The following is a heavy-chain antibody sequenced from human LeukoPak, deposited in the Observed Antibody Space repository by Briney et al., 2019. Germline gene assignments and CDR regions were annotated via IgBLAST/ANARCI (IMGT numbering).Heavy chain of an antibody. V-gene: IGHV4-4*07. J-gene: IGHJ3*02. Sequence: KTSETLSLTCTVSGGSISSYYWSWIRQPAGKGLEWIGRIYTSGSTNYNPSLKSRVTMSVDTTKNQFSLKLGSVTAADTAVYYCARTPVVTAGGGAFDIWGQETMVTVSS. D-gene: IGHD4-23*01. CDR1: GGSISSYY. CDR2: IYTSGST. CDR3: ARTPVVTAGGGAFDI.